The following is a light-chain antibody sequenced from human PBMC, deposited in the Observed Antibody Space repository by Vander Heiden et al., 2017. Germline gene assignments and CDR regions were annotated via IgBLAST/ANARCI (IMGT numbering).Light chain of an antibody. V-gene: IGKV1-9*01. CDR1: HGISSY. CDR2: AAS. Sequence: IQLTQSPSSLSASVGDRVTITCRASHGISSYLAWYQQKPGKAPKLLIYAASTLQSGVPSRFSGSGYGTDFTLTISSRQPEDFAAYYCQQLNSYPPLTFGGGTKVEIK. CDR3: QQLNSYPPLT. J-gene: IGKJ4*01.